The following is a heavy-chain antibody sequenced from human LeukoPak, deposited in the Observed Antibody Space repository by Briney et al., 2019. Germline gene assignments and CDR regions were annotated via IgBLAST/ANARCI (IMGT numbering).Heavy chain of an antibody. CDR2: IKQDGSEK. Sequence: GGSLRLSCAASGFTFSSYAMHWVRQAPGKGLEWVANIKQDGSEKYYVDSVKGRFTISRDNAKNSLYLQMNSLRAEDTAVYYCARDGELLGYWGQGTLVTVSS. CDR1: GFTFSSYA. D-gene: IGHD1-26*01. J-gene: IGHJ4*02. V-gene: IGHV3-7*01. CDR3: ARDGELLGY.